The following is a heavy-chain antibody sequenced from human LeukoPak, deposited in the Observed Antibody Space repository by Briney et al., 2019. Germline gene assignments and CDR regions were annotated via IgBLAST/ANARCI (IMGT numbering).Heavy chain of an antibody. D-gene: IGHD3-9*01. CDR2: ISHSGTT. CDR3: ARVTYYDILTGYPGAFDI. V-gene: IGHV4-59*08. CDR1: SGSISGYY. J-gene: IGHJ3*02. Sequence: SGTLSLTCTVSSGSISGYYWSWIRQPAGKGLEWVGYISHSGTTSCNSSLKSRVTISVDTSKNQLSLKLTSVTAADTAVYYCARVTYYDILTGYPGAFDIWGQGTMVTVSS.